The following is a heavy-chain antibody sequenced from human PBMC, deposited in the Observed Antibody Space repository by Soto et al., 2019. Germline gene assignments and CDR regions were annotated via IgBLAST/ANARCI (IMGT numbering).Heavy chain of an antibody. D-gene: IGHD6-13*01. CDR3: ARNSIAAADY. J-gene: IGHJ4*02. Sequence: GASVKVSCKASGYTFTENQIHWLRRAPGQRLGWMGRIDPKSGDTTFAQTYQGRVTMTRDTSISTAYMELSRLRSDDTAVYYCARNSIAAADYWGQGTLVTVSS. CDR1: GYTFTENQ. CDR2: IDPKSGDT. V-gene: IGHV1-2*02.